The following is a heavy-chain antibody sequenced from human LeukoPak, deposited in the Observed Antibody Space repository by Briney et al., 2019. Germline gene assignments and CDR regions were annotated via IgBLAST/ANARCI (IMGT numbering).Heavy chain of an antibody. J-gene: IGHJ4*02. CDR1: GYTFTTSW. D-gene: IGHD2-8*01. V-gene: IGHV5-51*01. CDR3: ARREGGYCANGVCYWNHFDL. Sequence: GESLKISCKGSGYTFTTSWIGWVRQMPGKGLEWMGIIYPGDSDTRYSPSFQGQVTSTADKSHTTAYLQWSSLKASDTAIYYCARREGGYCANGVCYWNHFDLWGQGTLVTVSS. CDR2: IYPGDSDT.